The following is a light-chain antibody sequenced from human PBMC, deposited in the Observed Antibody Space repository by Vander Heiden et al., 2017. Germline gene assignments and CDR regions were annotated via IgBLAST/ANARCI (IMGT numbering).Light chain of an antibody. CDR2: AAS. V-gene: IGKV1-8*01. Sequence: AIRMTQSPSSFSASTGDRVTITCRASQGISSYLAWYQQKPGKAPKLLIYAASTLQGGVASRFSGGSSGTDFALTISCLQYEDVATYDCQQYNSYPITFGGGTQLEIK. CDR1: QGISSY. CDR3: QQYNSYPIT. J-gene: IGKJ5*01.